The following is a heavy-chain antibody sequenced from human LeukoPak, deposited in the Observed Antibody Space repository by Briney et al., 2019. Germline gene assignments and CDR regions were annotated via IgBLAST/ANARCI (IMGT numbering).Heavy chain of an antibody. CDR3: ARTPYSGSYLLLA. CDR2: IYHSGST. V-gene: IGHV4-4*02. CDR1: GGSISSSNW. J-gene: IGHJ5*02. Sequence: SGTLSLTCAVSGGSISSSNWWSWVRQPPGKGLEWIGEIYHSGSTNYNPSLKSRVTISEDKSKNQFSLKLSSVTAADTAVYYCARTPYSGSYLLLAWGQGTLVTVSS. D-gene: IGHD1-26*01.